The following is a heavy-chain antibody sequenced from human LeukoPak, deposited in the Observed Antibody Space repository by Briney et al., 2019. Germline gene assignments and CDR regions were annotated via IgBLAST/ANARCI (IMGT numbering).Heavy chain of an antibody. V-gene: IGHV3-48*03. J-gene: IGHJ4*02. Sequence: GGSLRLSCAASGFTFSSYEMNWVRQAPGKGLEWVSYISSSGSTIYYADSVKGRFTISRDNAKNSLYLQMNSLRAEDTAVYHCARDPGCGGGCRGGPFYYWGQGTLVTVSS. CDR3: ARDPGCGGGCRGGPFYY. CDR1: GFTFSSYE. CDR2: ISSSGSTI. D-gene: IGHD2-21*02.